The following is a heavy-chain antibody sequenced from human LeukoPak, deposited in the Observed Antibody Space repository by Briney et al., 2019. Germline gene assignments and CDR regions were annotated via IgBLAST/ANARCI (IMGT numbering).Heavy chain of an antibody. CDR3: ARGYIVVVPAAIRAANWFDP. D-gene: IGHD2-2*02. Sequence: SETLSLTCAVYGGSFSGYYWSWIRQPPGKGLEWIGEINHSGSTNYNPSLKSRVTISVDTSKNQFSLKLSSVTAADTAVYYCARGYIVVVPAAIRAANWFDPWGQGTLVTVSS. CDR2: INHSGST. V-gene: IGHV4-34*01. CDR1: GGSFSGYY. J-gene: IGHJ5*02.